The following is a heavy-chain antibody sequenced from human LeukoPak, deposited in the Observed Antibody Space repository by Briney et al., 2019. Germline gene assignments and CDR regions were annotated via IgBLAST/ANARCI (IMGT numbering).Heavy chain of an antibody. CDR3: ARDTVPATGTVDY. D-gene: IGHD6-13*01. J-gene: IGHJ4*02. V-gene: IGHV1-2*02. CDR2: INPNSGGT. Sequence: GASVKVSCKASGYTFTGYYIHWVRQAPGQGLEWMGWINPNSGGTSYAQKFQGRVTMTRDTSISTAYMELSRLRSDDTAVYYCARDTVPATGTVDYWGQGTLVTVSS. CDR1: GYTFTGYY.